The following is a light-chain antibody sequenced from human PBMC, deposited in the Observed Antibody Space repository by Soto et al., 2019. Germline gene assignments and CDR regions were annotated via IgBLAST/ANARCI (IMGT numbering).Light chain of an antibody. J-gene: IGKJ2*01. CDR1: QSVSSY. CDR2: DAS. CDR3: QVSGRSALYT. V-gene: IGKV3-11*01. Sequence: ETVLTQSPATLSLSPGERATLSCRASQSVSSYFAWYQQKPGQAPRLLIYDASNRATGIPARFSGSGSGTDFTLTISSLEPEDFAVYYCQVSGRSALYTFGQGTRLEIK.